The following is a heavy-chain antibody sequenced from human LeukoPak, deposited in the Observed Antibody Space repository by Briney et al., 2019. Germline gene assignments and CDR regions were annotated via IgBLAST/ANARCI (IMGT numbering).Heavy chain of an antibody. Sequence: GGSLRLSCAASALTFSSYAMHWVRQAPGKGLEWVAVISYDGSNKYYADSVKGRFTTSRDNSKNTLYLQMNSLRAEDTAVYYCARGYYDFWSGYRYYFDYWGQGTLVTVSS. CDR3: ARGYYDFWSGYRYYFDY. J-gene: IGHJ4*02. D-gene: IGHD3-3*01. V-gene: IGHV3-30-3*01. CDR1: ALTFSSYA. CDR2: ISYDGSNK.